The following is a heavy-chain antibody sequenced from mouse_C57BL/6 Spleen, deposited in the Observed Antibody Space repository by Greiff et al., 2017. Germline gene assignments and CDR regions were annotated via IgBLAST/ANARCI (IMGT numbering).Heavy chain of an antibody. CDR2: IYPGGGYT. CDR3: ARSARATCAYFDY. D-gene: IGHD3-1*01. V-gene: IGHV1-63*01. J-gene: IGHJ2*01. Sequence: QVQLQQSGAELVRPGTSVKMSCKASGYTFTNYWIGWAKQRPGHGLEWIGDIYPGGGYTNYNEKFKGKATLTADKSSSTAYMQFSSLSSEDSAIYYCARSARATCAYFDYWGQGTTLTVSS. CDR1: GYTFTNYW.